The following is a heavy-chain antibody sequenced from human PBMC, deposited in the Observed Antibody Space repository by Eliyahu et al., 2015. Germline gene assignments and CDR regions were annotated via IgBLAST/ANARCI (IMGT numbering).Heavy chain of an antibody. CDR3: ARVRGYSSSNSYYYGMDV. V-gene: IGHV3-21*01. CDR1: GFPFSSXX. D-gene: IGHD6-13*01. CDR2: ISSSSSYI. Sequence: VQLVESGGGLVKPGGSLXLSCAASGFPFSSXXMXWVRQAPGKGLEGVSSISSSSSYIYYADSVKGRFTISRDNAKNSLYLQMNSLRAEDTAVYYCARVRGYSSSNSYYYGMDVWGQGTTVTVSS. J-gene: IGHJ6*02.